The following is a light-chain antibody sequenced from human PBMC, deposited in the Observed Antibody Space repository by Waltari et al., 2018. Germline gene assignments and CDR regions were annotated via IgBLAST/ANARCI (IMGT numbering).Light chain of an antibody. CDR2: GAS. J-gene: IGKJ4*01. V-gene: IGKV3-20*01. CDR1: QSVSSIY. Sequence: EIVLTQSPGTLSLSPGERATLSCRASQSVSSIYLAWYQQKPGQAPRLLIYGASSRATGIADRFSGRGSATDFTLTISRLEPEDIAVYYCQKNGSSPRTFGGGTKVEIK. CDR3: QKNGSSPRT.